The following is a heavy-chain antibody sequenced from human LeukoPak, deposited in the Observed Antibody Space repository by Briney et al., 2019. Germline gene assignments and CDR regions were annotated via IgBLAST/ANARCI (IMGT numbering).Heavy chain of an antibody. CDR3: ATLYDSSGYFHF. D-gene: IGHD3-22*01. V-gene: IGHV4-34*01. CDR2: INHSGST. J-gene: IGHJ4*02. CDR1: GGSFSGYY. Sequence: SETPSLTCAVYGGSFSGYYWSWIRQPPGKGLEWIGEINHSGSTNYNPSLKSRVTISVDTSKNQFSLKLSSVTAADTAVYYCATLYDSSGYFHFWGQGTLVTVSS.